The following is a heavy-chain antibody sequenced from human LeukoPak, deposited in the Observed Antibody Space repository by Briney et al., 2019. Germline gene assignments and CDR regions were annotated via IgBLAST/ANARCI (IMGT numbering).Heavy chain of an antibody. D-gene: IGHD1-26*01. J-gene: IGHJ4*02. CDR2: IYAGGST. CDR1: GFTVSTSY. Sequence: GGSLRLSCAASGFTVSTSYMSWVRQAPGKGLEWVSTIYAGGSTHYADSVKGRFTISRDNSTNTLFLQMNSLRAEDTAVYYCARDSLVGATDYWGQGTLVTVSS. CDR3: ARDSLVGATDY. V-gene: IGHV3-66*01.